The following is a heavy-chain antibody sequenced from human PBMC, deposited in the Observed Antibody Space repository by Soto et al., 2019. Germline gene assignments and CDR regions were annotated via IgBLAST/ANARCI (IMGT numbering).Heavy chain of an antibody. J-gene: IGHJ4*02. V-gene: IGHV3-30*18. D-gene: IGHD2-8*01. CDR1: GFTFSSYG. CDR3: AKRAPDCTNGVCYTTGLDLDY. CDR2: ISYDGSNK. Sequence: GGSLRLCCTAAGFTFSSYGMHWVRQAPGKGLEWVAVISYDGSNKYYADSVKGRFTISRDNSKNTLYLQMNSLRAEDTAVYYCAKRAPDCTNGVCYTTGLDLDYWGQGTLVTVSS.